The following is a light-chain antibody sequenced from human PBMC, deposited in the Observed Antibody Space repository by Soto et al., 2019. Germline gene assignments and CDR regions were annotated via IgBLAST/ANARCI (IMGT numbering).Light chain of an antibody. CDR3: QQRSNWPPGYT. V-gene: IGKV3-11*01. CDR2: DVS. CDR1: QSVTTY. J-gene: IGKJ2*01. Sequence: ETVLTQSPATLSLSPGERAILSCRASQSVTTYLAWYQQKPGQAPSLLIYDVSNRAAGIPARFSGSGSGTDFALTIGSLEPEDFAVYYCQQRSNWPPGYTFGQGTKLEIK.